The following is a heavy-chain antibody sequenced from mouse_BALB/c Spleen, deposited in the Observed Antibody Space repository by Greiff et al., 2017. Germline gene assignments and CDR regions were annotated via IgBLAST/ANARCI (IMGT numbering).Heavy chain of an antibody. J-gene: IGHJ2*01. V-gene: IGHV5-12-1*01. Sequence: EVKVVESGGGLVKPGGSLKLSCAASGFAFSSYDMSWVRQTPEKRLEWVAYISSGGGSTYYPDTVKGRFTISRDNAKNTLYLQMSSLKSEDTAMYYCARHYYGYENYYFDYWGQGTTLTVSS. CDR3: ARHYYGYENYYFDY. D-gene: IGHD1-2*01. CDR2: ISSGGGST. CDR1: GFAFSSYD.